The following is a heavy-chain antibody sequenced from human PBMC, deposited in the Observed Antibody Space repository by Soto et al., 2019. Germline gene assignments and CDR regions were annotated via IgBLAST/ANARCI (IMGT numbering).Heavy chain of an antibody. D-gene: IGHD2-21*01. CDR3: TTDVWVYSGIDY. Sequence: EVQLVDSGGGLVMPGGSLRLSCAASGFTFSSAWMNWVRQSPGKGLEWVGHIKSKSEGWATDYAAPVKGRFTISRDDSKKMMYLQMNSLKTEDTAVYYFTTDVWVYSGIDYWGQGTLVTVSS. J-gene: IGHJ4*02. V-gene: IGHV3-15*07. CDR1: GFTFSSAW. CDR2: IKSKSEGWAT.